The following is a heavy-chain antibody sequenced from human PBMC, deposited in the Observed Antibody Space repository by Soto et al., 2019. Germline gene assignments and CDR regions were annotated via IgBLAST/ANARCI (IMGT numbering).Heavy chain of an antibody. CDR1: GGSISSGGYY. CDR2: IYYSGST. Sequence: QVQLQESGPRLVKPSQTLSLTCTVSGGSISSGGYYWSWIRQHPGKGLEWIGYIYYSGSTYYNPSLKSRVTLSVDTSKNQSSLKLSSVTAADTAVYYCATITYYYDSSGPYYFDYWGQGTLVTVSS. J-gene: IGHJ4*02. V-gene: IGHV4-31*03. D-gene: IGHD3-22*01. CDR3: ATITYYYDSSGPYYFDY.